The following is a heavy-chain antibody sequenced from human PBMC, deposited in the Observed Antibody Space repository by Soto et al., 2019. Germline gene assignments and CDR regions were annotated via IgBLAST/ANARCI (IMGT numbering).Heavy chain of an antibody. V-gene: IGHV1-69*06. CDR3: ARGGALSTSWYWGDGLDS. CDR1: GYAFSSHA. D-gene: IGHD6-13*01. Sequence: GASVKVSCKASGYAFSSHAITGVRQAPGQGLEWMGGITPVFGTPSYAQKFQGRVTISADKSTNTSYLELRSLRSEDTAVYYCARGGALSTSWYWGDGLDSWGQGTQVTVSS. J-gene: IGHJ4*02. CDR2: ITPVFGTP.